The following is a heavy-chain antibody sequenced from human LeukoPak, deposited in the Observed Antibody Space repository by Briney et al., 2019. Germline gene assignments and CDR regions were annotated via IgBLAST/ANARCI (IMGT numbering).Heavy chain of an antibody. D-gene: IGHD3-16*01. Sequence: ASVKVSCKASGYTFTGYYMHWVRQAPGQGLEWMGWMNPNSGNTGYAQKFQGRVTMTRNTSISTAYMELSSLRSEDTAVYYCATHRMGRWRPFDPWGQGTLVTVSS. J-gene: IGHJ5*02. CDR3: ATHRMGRWRPFDP. CDR1: GYTFTGYY. CDR2: MNPNSGNT. V-gene: IGHV1-8*02.